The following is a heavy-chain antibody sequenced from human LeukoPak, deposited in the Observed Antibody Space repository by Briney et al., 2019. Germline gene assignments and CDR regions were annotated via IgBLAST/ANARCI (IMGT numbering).Heavy chain of an antibody. V-gene: IGHV4-4*07. J-gene: IGHJ6*02. CDR3: ARGSSSGPGYYYGMDV. D-gene: IGHD6-19*01. Sequence: SETLSLTCTVSGGSISSYYWSWIRQPAGKGLERIGRIYTSGSTNYNPSLKSRVTMSVDTSKNQFSLKLSSVTAADTAVYYCARGSSSGPGYYYGMDVWGQGTTVTVSS. CDR1: GGSISSYY. CDR2: IYTSGST.